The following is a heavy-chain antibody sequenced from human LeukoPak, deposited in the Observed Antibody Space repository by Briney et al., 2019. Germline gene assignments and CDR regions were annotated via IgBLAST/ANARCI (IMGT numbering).Heavy chain of an antibody. J-gene: IGHJ4*02. V-gene: IGHV3-23*01. CDR3: AKVGNYYGSGSYLDY. Sequence: GGSLRLSCAASGFIFSHHGMNWVRQAPGKGLEWVSGIRTDGVTTYYADSVKGRFTISRDNSKNTLYLQMNSLRAEDTAVYYCAKVGNYYGSGSYLDYWGQGTLVTVSS. D-gene: IGHD3-10*01. CDR1: GFIFSHHG. CDR2: IRTDGVTT.